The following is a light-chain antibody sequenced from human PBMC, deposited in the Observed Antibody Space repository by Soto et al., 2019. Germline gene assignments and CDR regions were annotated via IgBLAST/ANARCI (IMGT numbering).Light chain of an antibody. Sequence: QSALTQPPSAAGSPGQSVTISCTGTSRDVGGYDCVSWYQQHPGKAPKLMMSEASKRPSGVTDRFSGSNSGNTASFTVSGLQSEEEVDYYYCSYEGINSLYICGSGTKLTVL. CDR2: EAS. V-gene: IGLV2-8*01. J-gene: IGLJ1*01. CDR3: CSYEGINSLYI. CDR1: SRDVGGYDC.